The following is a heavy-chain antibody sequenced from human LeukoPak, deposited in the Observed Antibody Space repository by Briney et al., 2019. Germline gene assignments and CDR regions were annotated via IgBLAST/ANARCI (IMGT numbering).Heavy chain of an antibody. CDR2: IYSGGST. CDR3: ARRSRSSSWYYYYGMDV. J-gene: IGHJ6*02. V-gene: IGHV3-53*01. CDR1: GFTVSSNY. Sequence: GGSLRLSCAASGFTVSSNYMSWVRQAPGKGLEWVSVIYSGGSTYYADSVKGRFTISRDNSKNTLYLQMNSLRAEDTAVYYCARRSRSSSWYYYYGMDVWGQRTTVTVSS. D-gene: IGHD6-13*01.